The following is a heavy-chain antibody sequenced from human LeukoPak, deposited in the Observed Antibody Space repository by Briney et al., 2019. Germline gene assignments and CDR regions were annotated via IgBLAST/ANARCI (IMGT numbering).Heavy chain of an antibody. D-gene: IGHD6-25*01. CDR3: ARDPLLFIDQRLSPSPFDY. J-gene: IGHJ4*02. CDR2: IKEDGSEK. CDR1: GFTFSSYW. Sequence: GGSLRLSCAASGFTFSSYWMSWVRQAPGKGLEWVANIKEDGSEKYYVDSVKGRFTISRDNAKNSLYLQMNSLRAEDTAVYYCARDPLLFIDQRLSPSPFDYWGQGTLVTVSS. V-gene: IGHV3-7*01.